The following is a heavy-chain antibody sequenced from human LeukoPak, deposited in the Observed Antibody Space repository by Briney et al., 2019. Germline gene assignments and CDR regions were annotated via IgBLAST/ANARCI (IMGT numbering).Heavy chain of an antibody. Sequence: GGSLRLSCAGSGFTVGSSYMSWVRQAPGRGLEWVSILYSGGSIFYADSVKGRFTISRDISKNMLHLQMNSLRADDTAVYYCARSSISSYYEDWGQGTLVTVSS. CDR1: GFTVGSSY. J-gene: IGHJ4*02. CDR3: ARSSISSYYED. CDR2: LYSGGSI. V-gene: IGHV3-66*01. D-gene: IGHD1-26*01.